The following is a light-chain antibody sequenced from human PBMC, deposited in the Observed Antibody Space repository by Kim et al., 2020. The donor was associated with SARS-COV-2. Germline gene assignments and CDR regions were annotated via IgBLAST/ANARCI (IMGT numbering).Light chain of an antibody. V-gene: IGKV3-15*01. CDR2: GAS. Sequence: SPGERATLSCRASQSVSHNLAWYQQKPGQAPRLLIHGASTRATGIPGRFSGSGSGTEFTLTISNLQSEDFAVYYCQHYNDWPSLTFGGGTNVDIK. CDR1: QSVSHN. CDR3: QHYNDWPSLT. J-gene: IGKJ4*01.